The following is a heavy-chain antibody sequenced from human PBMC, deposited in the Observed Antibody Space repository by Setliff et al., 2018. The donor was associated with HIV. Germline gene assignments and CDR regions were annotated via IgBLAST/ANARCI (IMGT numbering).Heavy chain of an antibody. D-gene: IGHD3-9*01. CDR3: ARDQPQDYDSLTGYYTGRYFDY. V-gene: IGHV4-39*07. Sequence: PSETLSLTCTVSGGSISSNSYYWGWIRQPPGKGLEWIGSIYHSGRTYYNPPLKSRVTISVDTSKNQFSLKLTSVTAADTVVYYCARDQPQDYDSLTGYYTGRYFDYWGRGTLVTVSS. J-gene: IGHJ4*02. CDR1: GGSISSNSYY. CDR2: IYHSGRT.